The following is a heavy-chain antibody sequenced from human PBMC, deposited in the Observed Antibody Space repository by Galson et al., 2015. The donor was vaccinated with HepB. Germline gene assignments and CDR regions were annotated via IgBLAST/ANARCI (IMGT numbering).Heavy chain of an antibody. CDR3: ARDYSGWYYFDF. CDR1: GFTVSSDY. J-gene: IGHJ4*02. D-gene: IGHD6-19*01. Sequence: SLRLSCAASGFTVSSDYMSWVRQAPGKGLEWVSVLYNTGSTSYADSVKGRLTISRDNSKNTVYLQMNSLRAEDTAVYYCARDYSGWYYFDFWGQGTLVTVSS. V-gene: IGHV3-66*01. CDR2: LYNTGST.